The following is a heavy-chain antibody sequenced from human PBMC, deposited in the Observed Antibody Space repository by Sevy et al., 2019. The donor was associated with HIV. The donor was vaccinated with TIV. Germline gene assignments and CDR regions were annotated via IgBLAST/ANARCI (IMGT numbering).Heavy chain of an antibody. Sequence: GGSLRLSCAASGFTFSSYSMNWVRQAPGKGLEWVSSISSSSSYIYYADSVKGRFTISRDNAKNSLYLQMNSLRAEDTAVYYCAREGIVVVPADTSYGMDVWGQGTTVTVSS. V-gene: IGHV3-21*01. J-gene: IGHJ6*02. CDR1: GFTFSSYS. CDR2: ISSSSSYI. D-gene: IGHD2-2*01. CDR3: AREGIVVVPADTSYGMDV.